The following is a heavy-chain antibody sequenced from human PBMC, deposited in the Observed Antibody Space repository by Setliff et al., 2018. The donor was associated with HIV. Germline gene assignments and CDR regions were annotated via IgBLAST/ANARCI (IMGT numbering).Heavy chain of an antibody. CDR1: GDSISSTNW. D-gene: IGHD3-3*01. Sequence: SETLSLTCAVSGDSISSTNWWSWVRQSPGKGLEWIEQIYHSGNTNYNPSFKNRVTISLDRSKNQFSLKLSSVTAADTAVYYCARANFWSGYYGYWGQGTLVTVSS. J-gene: IGHJ4*02. CDR3: ARANFWSGYYGY. V-gene: IGHV4-4*02. CDR2: IYHSGNT.